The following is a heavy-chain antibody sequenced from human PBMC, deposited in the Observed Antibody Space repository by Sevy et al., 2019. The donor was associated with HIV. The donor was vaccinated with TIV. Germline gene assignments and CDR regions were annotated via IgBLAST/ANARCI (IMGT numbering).Heavy chain of an antibody. CDR1: GYRFTNYW. Sequence: GESLKISCKGSGYRFTNYWIGWVRQMPGKGLEWMGSIYPGDSETTYSPSFQGQVTISADNSITTAYLQWSSLKASDGVMYYCARPRVYGDGAFDIWGQGTMVTVSS. J-gene: IGHJ3*02. V-gene: IGHV5-51*01. CDR3: ARPRVYGDGAFDI. CDR2: IYPGDSET. D-gene: IGHD4-17*01.